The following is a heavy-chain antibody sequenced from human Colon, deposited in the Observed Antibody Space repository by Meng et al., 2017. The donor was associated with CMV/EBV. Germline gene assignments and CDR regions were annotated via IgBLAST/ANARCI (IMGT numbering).Heavy chain of an antibody. D-gene: IGHD3-3*01. CDR1: GFTFSYYE. J-gene: IGHJ4*02. CDR2: ISSTGRDI. CDR3: AKEGVGRGDPFDY. V-gene: IGHV3-48*03. Sequence: GGSLRLSCAASGFTFSYYEMNWVRQAPGKGLEWVAYISSTGRDIYYADSVKGRFTISRDKAKNSLYLQMNSLRAYYSAVYYCAKEGVGRGDPFDYWGQGTLVTVSS.